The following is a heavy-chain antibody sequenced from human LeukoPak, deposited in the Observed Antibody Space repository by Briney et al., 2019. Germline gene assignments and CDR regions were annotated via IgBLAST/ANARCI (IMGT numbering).Heavy chain of an antibody. CDR1: GFTFTTYA. CDR2: TSGSGGST. CDR3: AKDPTVPGTAEYFQH. Sequence: RGSLRLSCAASGFTFTTYAMTWVPQAPGKGLEWVSATSGSGGSTYYAHSVKGRFTISRDNSKNTLYLQMNSLRAEDTAVYYCAKDPTVPGTAEYFQHWGQGTLVTVSS. D-gene: IGHD1-7*01. V-gene: IGHV3-23*01. J-gene: IGHJ1*01.